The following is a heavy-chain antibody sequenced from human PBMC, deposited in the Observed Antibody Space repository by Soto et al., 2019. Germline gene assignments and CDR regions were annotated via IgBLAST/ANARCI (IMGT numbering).Heavy chain of an antibody. J-gene: IGHJ5*02. CDR2: IKKKADGGTA. CDR3: TTITDRFDP. D-gene: IGHD1-20*01. Sequence: GGSLRLSCASSCFAFIDTWMSWVRQPPGKGPEWVGLIKKKADGGTADYAAPVRGRFTISRDDSKNTLYLQATSLRSEDTGIYYCTTITDRFDPWGRGTLVTVSS. CDR1: CFAFIDTW. V-gene: IGHV3-15*01.